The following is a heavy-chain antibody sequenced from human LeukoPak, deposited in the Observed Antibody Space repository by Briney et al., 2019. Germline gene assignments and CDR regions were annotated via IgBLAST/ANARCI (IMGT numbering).Heavy chain of an antibody. Sequence: GGSLRLSCAASGSTFSSYWMHWVRQAPGKGLVWVSRINSDGSSTSYADSVKGRFTISRDNAKNTLYLQMNSLRAEDTAVYYCAREGRLRSPLSFDYWGQGTLVTVSS. CDR2: INSDGSST. J-gene: IGHJ4*02. D-gene: IGHD4-17*01. CDR3: AREGRLRSPLSFDY. CDR1: GSTFSSYW. V-gene: IGHV3-74*01.